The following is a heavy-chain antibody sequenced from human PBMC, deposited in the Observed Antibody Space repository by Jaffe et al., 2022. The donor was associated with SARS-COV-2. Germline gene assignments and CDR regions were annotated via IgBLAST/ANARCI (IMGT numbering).Heavy chain of an antibody. CDR2: ISNSGSTV. D-gene: IGHD2-2*01. J-gene: IGHJ5*02. CDR1: GFTFSTYY. V-gene: IGHV3-11*01. Sequence: QVQLAESGGGLVKPGGSLRLSCAASGFTFSTYYMSWIRQAPGKGLEWISYISNSGSTVSYADSVKGRFTISRDNAKNSLYLQMNSLRAEDTAVYYCAGNIASRSRVWFDPWGQGTLVTVSS. CDR3: AGNIASRSRVWFDP.